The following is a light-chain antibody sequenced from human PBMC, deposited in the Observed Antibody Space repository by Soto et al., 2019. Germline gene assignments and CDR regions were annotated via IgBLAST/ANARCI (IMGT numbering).Light chain of an antibody. CDR1: SSDVGGYNY. J-gene: IGLJ1*01. CDR3: NSYTKSSNYV. Sequence: QSVLTQPASVSGSPGQSITISCTGTSSDVGGYNYVSWYQQHPGKAPKLMIYEVNNRLSGVSNRFSGSKSGNTASLTISGLEAEDEADYYCNSYTKSSNYVFGKGTKVTV. V-gene: IGLV2-14*01. CDR2: EVN.